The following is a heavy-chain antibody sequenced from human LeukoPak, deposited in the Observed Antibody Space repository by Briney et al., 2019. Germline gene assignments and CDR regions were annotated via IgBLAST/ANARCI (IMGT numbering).Heavy chain of an antibody. CDR3: APSGYGSGSPYYFDY. CDR2: INPNSGGT. D-gene: IGHD3-10*01. V-gene: IGHV1-2*02. Sequence: GASVKVSCKASGYTFTGYYMHWVRQAPGQGLEWMGWINPNSGGTNYAQKFQGRVTMTRDTSISTAYMELSRLRSDDTAVYYCAPSGYGSGSPYYFDYWGQGTLVTVSS. J-gene: IGHJ4*02. CDR1: GYTFTGYY.